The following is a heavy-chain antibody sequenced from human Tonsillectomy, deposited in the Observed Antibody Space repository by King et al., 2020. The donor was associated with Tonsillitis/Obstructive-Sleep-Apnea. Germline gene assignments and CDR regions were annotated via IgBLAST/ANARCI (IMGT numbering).Heavy chain of an antibody. D-gene: IGHD2-15*01. V-gene: IGHV3-30*01. Sequence: QLVQSGGGVVQPGRSLRLSCAASRFTFSSYAMHWVRQVPGKGLEWGAVISYDGGNKYYADSVKGRFTISRDNSKNTLYLQMNSLRAEDTAVYYCAREDGYCSGGSCYSKAFDIWGQGTMVTVSS. CDR3: AREDGYCSGGSCYSKAFDI. J-gene: IGHJ3*02. CDR2: ISYDGGNK. CDR1: RFTFSSYA.